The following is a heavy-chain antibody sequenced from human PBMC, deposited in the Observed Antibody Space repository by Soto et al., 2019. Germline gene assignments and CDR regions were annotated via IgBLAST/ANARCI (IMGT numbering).Heavy chain of an antibody. CDR3: ASESIAAAGPPDY. Sequence: PGGSLRLSCAASGFTFSDYYMSWIRQAPGKGLEWVSYISSSSSYTNYADSVKGRFTISRDNAKNSLYLQMNSLRAEDTAVYYCASESIAAAGPPDYWGQGTLVTVSS. CDR2: ISSSSSYT. V-gene: IGHV3-11*05. J-gene: IGHJ4*02. CDR1: GFTFSDYY. D-gene: IGHD6-13*01.